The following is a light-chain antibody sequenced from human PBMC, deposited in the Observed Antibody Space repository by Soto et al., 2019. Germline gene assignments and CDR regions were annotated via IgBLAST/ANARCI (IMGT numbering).Light chain of an antibody. V-gene: IGKV2-28*01. CDR1: QGISHY. CDR2: LGS. CDR3: MQALQTPRT. J-gene: IGKJ1*01. Sequence: MTQSPSSLSASVGDRVTITCRASQGISHYLSWYLQKPGQSPELLIYLGSNRASGVPDNFSGSGSGTDVTLKITKVEAEDVGVYYCMQALQTPRTFGQGTKVDIK.